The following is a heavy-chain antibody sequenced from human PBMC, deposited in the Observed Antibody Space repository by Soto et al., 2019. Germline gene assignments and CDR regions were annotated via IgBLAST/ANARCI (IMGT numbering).Heavy chain of an antibody. D-gene: IGHD2-15*01. CDR3: ARGYCSGGSCYVLDY. Sequence: ASVKVSCKASGYTFTSYGISWVRQAPGQGLEWMGWISAYNGNTNYAQKLQGRVTMTTDTSTSTAYMKLRSLRSDDTAVYYCARGYCSGGSCYVLDYWGQGTLVTVSS. CDR1: GYTFTSYG. V-gene: IGHV1-18*01. J-gene: IGHJ4*02. CDR2: ISAYNGNT.